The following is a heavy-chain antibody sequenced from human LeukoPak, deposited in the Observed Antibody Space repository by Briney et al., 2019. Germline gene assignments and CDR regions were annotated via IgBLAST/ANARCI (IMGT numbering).Heavy chain of an antibody. CDR1: GFTFSTYW. CDR2: IKGDGSST. D-gene: IGHD4-17*01. CDR3: ARASTTVPNLLDH. J-gene: IGHJ4*02. Sequence: GRSLRLSCAASGFTFSTYWMHWVRQDPGKGLVWVARIKGDGSSTIYADSVKGRFTISRDNSKNTLYLQTSSLRVEDTAVYYCARASTTVPNLLDHWGRGTLVTVSS. V-gene: IGHV3-74*01.